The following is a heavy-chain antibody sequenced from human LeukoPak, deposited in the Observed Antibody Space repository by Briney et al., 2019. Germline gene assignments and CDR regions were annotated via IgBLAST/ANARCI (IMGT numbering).Heavy chain of an antibody. V-gene: IGHV3-21*01. Sequence: GGSLRLSCAASGFTFSGSAMHWVRQAPGKGLEWVSSISSSSDYIYDADSVKGRFTISRDNAKNSLYLQMNSLRAEDTAVYFCARKGEVTAPTKNAFDIWGQGTMVTVSS. CDR2: ISSSSDYI. J-gene: IGHJ3*02. CDR1: GFTFSGSA. CDR3: ARKGEVTAPTKNAFDI. D-gene: IGHD2-21*02.